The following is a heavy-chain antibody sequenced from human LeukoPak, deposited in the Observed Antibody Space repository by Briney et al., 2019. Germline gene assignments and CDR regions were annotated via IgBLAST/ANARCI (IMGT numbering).Heavy chain of an antibody. Sequence: GASVKVSCKASGYTFTSYTMHWVRQAPGQGLEWMGWIDTNAGNPTYAQGFTGRFVFSLDTSVTTAYLQISSLKAEDTAVYYCARYYYDSRGYPQFDYWGRGTLVTVSS. CDR1: GYTFTSYT. J-gene: IGHJ4*02. V-gene: IGHV7-4-1*02. CDR3: ARYYYDSRGYPQFDY. D-gene: IGHD3-22*01. CDR2: IDTNAGNP.